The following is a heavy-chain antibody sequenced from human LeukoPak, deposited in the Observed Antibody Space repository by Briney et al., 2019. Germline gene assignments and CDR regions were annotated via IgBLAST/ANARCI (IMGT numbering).Heavy chain of an antibody. J-gene: IGHJ4*02. CDR2: IYTSVST. CDR3: ARDRHPYIYFDY. CDR1: GGSISSYY. D-gene: IGHD2-2*02. Sequence: HPSETLSLTCTVSGGSISSYYWSWIRQPAGKGLEWIGRIYTSVSTNYNPSLKSRVTMSVDTSKNQFSLKLSSVTAADTAVYYCARDRHPYIYFDYWGQGTLVIVSS. V-gene: IGHV4-4*07.